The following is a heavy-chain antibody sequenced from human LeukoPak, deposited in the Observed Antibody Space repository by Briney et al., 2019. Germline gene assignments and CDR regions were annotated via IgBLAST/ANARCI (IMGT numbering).Heavy chain of an antibody. CDR2: ISGSGGST. J-gene: IGHJ4*02. Sequence: GGSLRLSCAASGFTFSSYAMSWVRQAPGKGLEWVSGISGSGGSTYYADSVKGRFTISRDNSKNTLYLQMNSLRAEDTAVHYCASPSRGSKTDYFDYWGQGTLVTVSS. D-gene: IGHD1-26*01. CDR3: ASPSRGSKTDYFDY. CDR1: GFTFSSYA. V-gene: IGHV3-23*01.